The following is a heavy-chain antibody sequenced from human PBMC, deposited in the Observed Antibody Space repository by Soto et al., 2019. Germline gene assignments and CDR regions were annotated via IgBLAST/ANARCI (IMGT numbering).Heavy chain of an antibody. V-gene: IGHV3-64D*06. D-gene: IGHD4-17*01. CDR1: GFTFSIFW. J-gene: IGHJ5*02. Sequence: GGSLRLSCSASGFTFSIFWMHWVRQAPGKGLEYVSGISSNGDSTYYADSVKGRFTISRDNSKNTLYLQMSSLRAVDTAVYYCVHPRSTVQIPPTWGQGTLVTVSS. CDR3: VHPRSTVQIPPT. CDR2: ISSNGDST.